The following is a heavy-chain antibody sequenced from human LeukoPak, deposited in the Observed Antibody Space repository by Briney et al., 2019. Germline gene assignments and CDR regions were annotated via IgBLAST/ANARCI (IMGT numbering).Heavy chain of an antibody. J-gene: IGHJ5*02. V-gene: IGHV3-53*01. CDR3: VRDLRGSNWFDP. D-gene: IGHD2-2*01. CDR2: IYRDGTT. Sequence: GGSLRLSCAASGFNFNNFALSWVRQAPGKGLEWVSVIYRDGTTYYADSVKGRFTISRDNSRNMLYVQMNNLRAEDTAVYYCVRDLRGSNWFDPWGQGTLVTVSS. CDR1: GFNFNNFA.